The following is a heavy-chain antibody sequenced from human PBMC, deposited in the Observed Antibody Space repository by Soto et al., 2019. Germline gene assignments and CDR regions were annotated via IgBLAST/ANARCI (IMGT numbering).Heavy chain of an antibody. CDR3: ARGAGSGWYDYYYYHMDV. CDR1: CCTFTSYG. D-gene: IGHD6-19*01. J-gene: IGHJ6*03. Sequence: ASVKVSSNASCCTFTSYGISWVRQARGQGLEEMGWISAYNGNTNYAQKLQGRVTMTTDTSTSTAYMELRSLRSDDTAMYYCARGAGSGWYDYYYYHMDVRGKGTTVTVSS. V-gene: IGHV1-18*01. CDR2: ISAYNGNT.